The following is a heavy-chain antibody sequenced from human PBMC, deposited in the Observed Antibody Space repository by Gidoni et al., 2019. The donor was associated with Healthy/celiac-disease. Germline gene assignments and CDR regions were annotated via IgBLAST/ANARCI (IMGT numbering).Heavy chain of an antibody. CDR3: AREAYSSSWPNWYFDL. D-gene: IGHD6-13*01. CDR2: IWYDGSNK. CDR1: GFTFSSYG. V-gene: IGHV3-33*01. J-gene: IGHJ2*01. Sequence: QVQLVESGGGVVQPGRSLRLSCAASGFTFSSYGMHWVRQAPGTGLEWVAVIWYDGSNKYYADSVKGRFTISRDNSKNTLYLQMNSLRAEDTAVYYCAREAYSSSWPNWYFDLWGRGTLVTVSS.